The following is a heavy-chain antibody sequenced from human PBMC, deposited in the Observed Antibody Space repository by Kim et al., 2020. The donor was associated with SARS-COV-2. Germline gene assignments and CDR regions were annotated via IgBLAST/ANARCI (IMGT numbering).Heavy chain of an antibody. CDR1: GYTFTSYG. CDR3: ARDWFCRRRDSDFLACFDP. J-gene: IGHJ5*02. V-gene: IGHV1-18*01. CDR2: ISTYSGDK. Sequence: ASVKVSCKTSGYTFTSYGISWVRQAPGQGLEWMGWISTYSGDKNYAPRFQDRLAMTTDTSTSTVYMELRSLRSDDTAIYYCARDWFCRRRDSDFLACFDP. D-gene: IGHD2-21*02.